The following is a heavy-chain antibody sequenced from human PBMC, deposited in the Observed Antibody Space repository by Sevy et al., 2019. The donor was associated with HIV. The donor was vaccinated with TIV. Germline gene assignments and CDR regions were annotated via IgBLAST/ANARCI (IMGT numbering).Heavy chain of an antibody. D-gene: IGHD6-19*01. CDR1: GGSISSYY. CDR3: ARGLAVAAHYYYYYMDV. V-gene: IGHV4-59*01. J-gene: IGHJ6*03. Sequence: SETLSLTCTVSGGSISSYYWSWIRQPPGKGLEWIVYIYYSGSTNYNPSLKSRVTISVDTSKNQFSLKLSSVTAADTAVYYCARGLAVAAHYYYYYMDVWGKGTTVTVSS. CDR2: IYYSGST.